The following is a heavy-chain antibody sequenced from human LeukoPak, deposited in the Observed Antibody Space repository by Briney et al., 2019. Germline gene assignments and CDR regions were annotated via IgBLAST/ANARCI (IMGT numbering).Heavy chain of an antibody. CDR1: GYRFTTYS. D-gene: IGHD6-19*01. J-gene: IGHJ4*02. CDR2: ISAYNNNT. CDR3: VRALHHNNGWFLIGDFDY. V-gene: IGHV1-18*01. Sequence: GASVKVSCKTSGYRFTTYSVSWVRQAPGQGLEWMGWISAYNNNTDFAQKFQDRVTLTTDTSTSIAYMELRSLRSDDSAVYYCVRALHHNNGWFLIGDFDYWGQGTLVTVSS.